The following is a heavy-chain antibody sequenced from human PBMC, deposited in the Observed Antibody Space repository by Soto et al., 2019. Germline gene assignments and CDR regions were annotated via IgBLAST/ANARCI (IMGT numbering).Heavy chain of an antibody. CDR2: ISSSSSTI. Sequence: GGSLSLSCAASGFTFSSYSMNWVRQAPGKGLEWVSYISSSSSTIYYAVSVKGRFTISRDYAKNSLYLQMNSLRDEDTAVYYCARDSSGYNEYYFDYWGQGTLVTVSS. J-gene: IGHJ4*02. D-gene: IGHD3-22*01. CDR3: ARDSSGYNEYYFDY. V-gene: IGHV3-48*02. CDR1: GFTFSSYS.